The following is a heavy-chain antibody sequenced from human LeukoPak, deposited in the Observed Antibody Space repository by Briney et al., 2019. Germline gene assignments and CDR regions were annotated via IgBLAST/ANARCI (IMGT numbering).Heavy chain of an antibody. CDR2: ISSSSSTI. CDR3: ARDPVRHYYDSSGDY. V-gene: IGHV3-48*01. CDR1: GFTFSSYS. D-gene: IGHD3-22*01. J-gene: IGHJ4*02. Sequence: GGSLRLSCAASGFTFSSYSMNWVRQAPGKGLEWVSYISSSSSTIYYADSVKGRFTISRDNAKNSLYLQMNSLRAEDTAVYYCARDPVRHYYDSSGDYWGQGTLVTVSS.